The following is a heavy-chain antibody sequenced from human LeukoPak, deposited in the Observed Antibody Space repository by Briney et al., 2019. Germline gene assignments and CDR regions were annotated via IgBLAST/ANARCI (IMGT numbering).Heavy chain of an antibody. CDR2: INHSGST. D-gene: IGHD5-18*01. J-gene: IGHJ6*03. CDR3: ARGKIGYSYGYVYYYYYVDV. Sequence: PSETLSLTCAVYGGSFSGYYWSWIRQPPGKGLEWIGEINHSGSTNYNPSLKSRVTISVDTSKNQFSLKLSSVTAAGTAVYYCARGKIGYSYGYVYYYYYVDVWGKGTTVTVSS. CDR1: GGSFSGYY. V-gene: IGHV4-34*01.